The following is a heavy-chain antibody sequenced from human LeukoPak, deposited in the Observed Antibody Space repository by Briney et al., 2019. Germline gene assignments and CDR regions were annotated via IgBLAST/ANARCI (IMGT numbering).Heavy chain of an antibody. J-gene: IGHJ5*02. D-gene: IGHD1-26*01. CDR3: ARDLYKWELLT. CDR2: INPNSGNT. V-gene: IGHV1-18*04. Sequence: ASVKVSCKASGYTFTGYYMHWVRQAPGPGLEWMGWINPNSGNTNYAQKLQGRVTMTTDTSTSTAYMELRSLRSDDTAVYYCARDLYKWELLTWGQGTLVTVSS. CDR1: GYTFTGYY.